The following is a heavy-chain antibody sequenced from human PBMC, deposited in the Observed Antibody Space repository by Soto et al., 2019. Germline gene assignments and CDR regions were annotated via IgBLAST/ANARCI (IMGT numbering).Heavy chain of an antibody. Sequence: SETLSLTCTVSGGSISSYYWGWIRQPPGRGLEWIGYIDYGGSTYYNPSLKSRVTISVDTSKDQFSLKLNSVTAADTAVYYCARHGRYSGSPDYWGQGTLVTVSS. CDR3: ARHGRYSGSPDY. CDR1: GGSISSYY. D-gene: IGHD1-26*01. V-gene: IGHV4-39*01. CDR2: IDYGGST. J-gene: IGHJ4*02.